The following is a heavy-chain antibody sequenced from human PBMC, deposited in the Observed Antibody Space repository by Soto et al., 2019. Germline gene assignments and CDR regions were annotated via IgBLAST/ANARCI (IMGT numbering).Heavy chain of an antibody. CDR3: ASDVSHYGMDV. Sequence: LRLSCAASVFTFSDYYMSWIRQAPGKGLEWVSYISSSGSTIYYADSVKGRFTISRDNAKNSLYLQMNSLRAEDTAVYYCASDVSHYGMDVWGQGTTVTVSS. CDR1: VFTFSDYY. V-gene: IGHV3-11*01. J-gene: IGHJ6*02. CDR2: ISSSGSTI.